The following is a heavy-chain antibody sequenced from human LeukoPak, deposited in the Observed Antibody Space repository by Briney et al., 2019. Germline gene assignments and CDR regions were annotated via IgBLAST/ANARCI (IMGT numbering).Heavy chain of an antibody. J-gene: IGHJ4*02. V-gene: IGHV5-51*01. CDR2: IYPGDSDT. CDR1: GSSFTSYW. D-gene: IGHD5-24*01. CDR3: ARDRDGYNFDW. Sequence: GASLKISCKGSGSSFTSYWIGWVRPMPGKGLEWMGIIYPGDSDTSYSPSFQGQVTISAAKSISTAYLQWSSLQASATAQYSSARDRDGYNFDWWGQGTLVTVSS.